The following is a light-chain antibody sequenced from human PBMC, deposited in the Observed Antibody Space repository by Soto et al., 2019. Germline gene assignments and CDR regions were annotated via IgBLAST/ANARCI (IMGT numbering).Light chain of an antibody. CDR3: QQYNSYSLT. CDR2: DDS. V-gene: IGKV1-5*01. Sequence: DIPMTQSPSTLSASVGDRVTITCRASQTISSWLAWYQQKPGKAPKLLIYDDSSLESGVPSRFSGSGSGTTFTLTISSLQPDDFATYYCQQYNSYSLTFGGGTKVEIK. J-gene: IGKJ4*01. CDR1: QTISSW.